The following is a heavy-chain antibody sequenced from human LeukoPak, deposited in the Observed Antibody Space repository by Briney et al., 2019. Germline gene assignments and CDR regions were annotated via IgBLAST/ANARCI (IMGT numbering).Heavy chain of an antibody. CDR3: ARASTTYYYGAP. D-gene: IGHD3-10*01. Sequence: GASVKVSCKASGYTFTSYGISWVRQAPGQGLEWMRWISPYNGNTNYAQILQGRVTMTTDTSTSTAYMAVRSLRSDDTAVYYCARASTTYYYGAPWGQGTLVTVSS. V-gene: IGHV1-18*01. J-gene: IGHJ4*02. CDR2: ISPYNGNT. CDR1: GYTFTSYG.